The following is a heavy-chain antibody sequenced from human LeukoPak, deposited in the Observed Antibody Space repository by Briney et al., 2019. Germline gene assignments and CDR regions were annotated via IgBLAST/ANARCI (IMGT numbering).Heavy chain of an antibody. CDR3: ARVFCGGDCYTNFDS. D-gene: IGHD2-21*02. Sequence: PSETLSLTCTVSGGSISSYYWSWIRQPPGKGLEWLGYIYFTGSTNYKPSLKSRVTISVDTSKNQFSLKVTSVTAADTAVYYCARVFCGGDCYTNFDSWGQGTLVTVSS. CDR2: IYFTGST. J-gene: IGHJ4*02. CDR1: GGSISSYY. V-gene: IGHV4-59*01.